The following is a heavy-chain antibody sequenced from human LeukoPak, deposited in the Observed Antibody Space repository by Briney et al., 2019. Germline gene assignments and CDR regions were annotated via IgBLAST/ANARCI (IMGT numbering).Heavy chain of an antibody. CDR1: GFTFSSYA. J-gene: IGHJ4*02. CDR3: ARDRGVGATYYFDY. D-gene: IGHD1-26*01. CDR2: ISYDGSNK. Sequence: GGSLTLSCAASGFTFSSYAMHWVRQAPGKGLEWVAVISYDGSNKYYADSVKGRFTISRDNSKNSLYLQMNSLRDEDTAVYYCARDRGVGATYYFDYWGQGTLVTVS. V-gene: IGHV3-30-3*01.